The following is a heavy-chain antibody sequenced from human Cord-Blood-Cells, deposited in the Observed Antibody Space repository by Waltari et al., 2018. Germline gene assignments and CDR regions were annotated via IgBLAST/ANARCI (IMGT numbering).Heavy chain of an antibody. V-gene: IGHV5-51*01. CDR3: ARWGIFTGYYLDY. CDR1: GYSFTSNW. D-gene: IGHD3-9*01. J-gene: IGHJ4*02. Sequence: VQLVPSGAEVKKPGESLKIYCKVSGYSFTSNWIGWVRRMTGKGLEWMGIIYPGDSDTRYSPSFQGQVTISADKSISTAYLQWSSLKASDTAMYYCARWGIFTGYYLDYWGQGTLVTVSS. CDR2: IYPGDSDT.